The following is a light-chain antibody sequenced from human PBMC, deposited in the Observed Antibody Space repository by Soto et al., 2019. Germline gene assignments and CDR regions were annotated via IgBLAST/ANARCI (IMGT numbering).Light chain of an antibody. CDR2: GAF. CDR1: PSVTNY. CDR3: QQYHKWPPIT. V-gene: IGKV3-11*01. Sequence: IVLTQSPTPLSFSPGERATLSCRASPSVTNYLAWYQQKPGQPPRLLIYGAFNRAAGIPARFSGSGSGTDFTLTISSLEPEDSAVYYCQQYHKWPPITFGQGTRLEIK. J-gene: IGKJ5*01.